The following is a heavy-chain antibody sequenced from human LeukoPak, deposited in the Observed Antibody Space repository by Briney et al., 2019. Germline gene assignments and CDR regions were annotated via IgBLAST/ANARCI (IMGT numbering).Heavy chain of an antibody. V-gene: IGHV3-48*03. J-gene: IGHJ4*02. CDR1: GFTFSSCG. Sequence: QPGGPLRLSCAASGFTFSSCGMNWVRQAPGKGLEWVSFISASGYTVYYADSVKGRFTVSRDNAKNSLHLQLTSLSVEDTAVYYCARDVAAAAYHLDYWGQGTLVTVSS. CDR2: ISASGYTV. CDR3: ARDVAAAAYHLDY. D-gene: IGHD2-15*01.